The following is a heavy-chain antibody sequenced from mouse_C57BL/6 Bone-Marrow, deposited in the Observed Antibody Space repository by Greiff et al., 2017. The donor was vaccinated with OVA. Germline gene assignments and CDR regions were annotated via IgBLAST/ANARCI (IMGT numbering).Heavy chain of an antibody. CDR3: ARGDYYGSSYEAMDY. CDR1: GYAFSSYW. V-gene: IGHV1-80*01. Sequence: VQLQQSGAELVKPGASVKISCKASGYAFSSYWMNWVKQRPGKGLEWIGQIYPGDGDTNYNGKFKGKATLTADKSSSTAYMQLSSLTSEDSAVYFCARGDYYGSSYEAMDYWGQGTSVTVSS. J-gene: IGHJ4*01. D-gene: IGHD1-1*01. CDR2: IYPGDGDT.